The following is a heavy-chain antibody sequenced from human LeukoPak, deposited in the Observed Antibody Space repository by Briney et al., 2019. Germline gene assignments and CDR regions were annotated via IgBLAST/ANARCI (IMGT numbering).Heavy chain of an antibody. CDR3: ARRYCSGGSCYRGDWFDP. CDR1: GFIFSSYS. V-gene: IGHV3-21*01. CDR2: ISSSSTYI. J-gene: IGHJ5*02. Sequence: GGSLRLSCAASGFIFSSYSMSWVRQTPGKGLEWVSSISSSSTYIHYADSVKGRFTISRDNAQNSLYLQMNSLRVEDTAVYYCARRYCSGGSCYRGDWFDPWGQGTLVTVSS. D-gene: IGHD2-15*01.